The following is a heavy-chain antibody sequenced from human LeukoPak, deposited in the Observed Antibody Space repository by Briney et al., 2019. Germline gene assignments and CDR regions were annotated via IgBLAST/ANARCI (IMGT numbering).Heavy chain of an antibody. CDR3: AKDQGVRADTCFDS. CDR2: IRGSADST. J-gene: IGHJ4*02. Sequence: GGSLRLSCAASGFTFSSHAMNWVRQAPGKGLQWVSGIRGSADSTYYADSVKGRFTISRDNSKNTLYLQMNSLRVEDTAVYYCAKDQGVRADTCFDSWGQGTLVTVSS. D-gene: IGHD3-10*01. V-gene: IGHV3-23*01. CDR1: GFTFSSHA.